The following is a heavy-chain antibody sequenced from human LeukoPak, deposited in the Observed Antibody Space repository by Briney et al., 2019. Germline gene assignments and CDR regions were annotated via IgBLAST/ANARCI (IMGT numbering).Heavy chain of an antibody. CDR3: ARATSYDFWSGYYATPPNWFDP. D-gene: IGHD3-3*01. CDR1: GFTFSSYW. CDR2: IKQDGSEK. J-gene: IGHJ5*02. Sequence: PGGSLRLSCAASGFTFSSYWMSWVRQAPGKGLEWVANIKQDGSEKYYVDSVKGRFTISRDNAKNSLHLQMNSLRAEDTAVYYCARATSYDFWSGYYATPPNWFDPWGQGTLVTVSS. V-gene: IGHV3-7*01.